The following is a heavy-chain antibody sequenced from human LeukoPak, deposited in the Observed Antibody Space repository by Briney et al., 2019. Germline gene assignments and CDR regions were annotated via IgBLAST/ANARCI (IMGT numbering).Heavy chain of an antibody. V-gene: IGHV3-53*01. CDR3: ARSPRIAAAVVNIYYYYYGMDV. CDR2: IYSGGST. CDR1: GFTFSSYA. Sequence: PGRSLRLSCAASGFTFSSYAMSWVRHAPGKGLEWVSVIYSGGSTYYAASVKGRFTISRDNSKNTLYLQMNGLRAEDTAVYYCARSPRIAAAVVNIYYYYYGMDVWGQGTTVTVSS. D-gene: IGHD6-13*01. J-gene: IGHJ6*02.